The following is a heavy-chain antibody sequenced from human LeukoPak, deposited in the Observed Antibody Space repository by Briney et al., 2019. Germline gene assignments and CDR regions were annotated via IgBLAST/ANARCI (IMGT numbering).Heavy chain of an antibody. D-gene: IGHD6-13*01. CDR3: ARRRFYSSSWAARAFDI. CDR2: IYHSGST. CDR1: GYSISSGYY. Sequence: SVTLSLTCTVSGYSISSGYYWGWIRQPPGKGLEWIGSIYHSGSTYYNPSLKSRVTISVDTSKNQFSLKLSSVTAADTAVYYCARRRFYSSSWAARAFDIWGQGTMVTVSS. J-gene: IGHJ3*02. V-gene: IGHV4-38-2*02.